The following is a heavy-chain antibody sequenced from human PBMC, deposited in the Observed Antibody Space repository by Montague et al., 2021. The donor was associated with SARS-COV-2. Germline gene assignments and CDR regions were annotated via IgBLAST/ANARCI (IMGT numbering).Heavy chain of an antibody. CDR3: ARIHSSGWAYFFDY. CDR2: IDYSGST. D-gene: IGHD6-19*01. Sequence: SETLSLTCSVSGGSLKNYYWSWIRQPPGKELEWMGDIDYSGSTNYNPSLRFRLTLSVDTSSNQFSLKLNSLASADTAVYYCARIHSSGWAYFFDYWGQGTLVSVSS. J-gene: IGHJ4*02. CDR1: GGSLKNYY. V-gene: IGHV4-59*01.